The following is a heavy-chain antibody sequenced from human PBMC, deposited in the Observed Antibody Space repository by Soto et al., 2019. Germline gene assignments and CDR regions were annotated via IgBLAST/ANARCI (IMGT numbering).Heavy chain of an antibody. V-gene: IGHV1-69*12. D-gene: IGHD3-3*01. CDR1: GGTFSSYA. CDR2: IIPIFGTA. CDR3: ARTLRFLGWRGRDWFAP. Sequence: QVQLVQSGAEVKKPGSSVKVSCKASGGTFSSYAISWVRQAPGQGLEWMGGIIPIFGTANYAQKFQGRVTITADESTSRAYRGLRGRRAEDAAGYYCARTLRFLGWRGRDWFAPGGRGTLFPVST. J-gene: IGHJ5*02.